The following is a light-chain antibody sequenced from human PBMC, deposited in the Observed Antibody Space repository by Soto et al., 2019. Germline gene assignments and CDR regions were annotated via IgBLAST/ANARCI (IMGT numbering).Light chain of an antibody. CDR1: SSNIGNNY. Sequence: QSVLTQPPSVSAAPGQKVTISCSGSSSNIGNNYVSWYQQLPGTAPKLLIYDINKRPSGIPDRFSGSKSGTSATLGIIGLQTGDEADYYCGTWDSSLSAVVFGGGTKLTVL. CDR3: GTWDSSLSAVV. V-gene: IGLV1-51*01. J-gene: IGLJ2*01. CDR2: DIN.